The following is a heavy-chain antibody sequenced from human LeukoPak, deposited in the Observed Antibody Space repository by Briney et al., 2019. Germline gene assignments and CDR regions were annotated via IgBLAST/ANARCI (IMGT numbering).Heavy chain of an antibody. CDR2: IFSGVDT. CDR1: GFTVSNNY. Sequence: GSLRLSCVPPGFTVSNNYMNWVRQSPGGGLGWGALIFSGVDTCYADSVQGRFTISRGDCQHTLYLQMSNLRPEDTAVYYCAREEIEELPTLTFNWVAYYYSHYMDVWGKGTTVTVSS. V-gene: IGHV3-66*02. D-gene: IGHD1-7*01. CDR3: AREEIEELPTLTFNWVAYYYSHYMDV. J-gene: IGHJ6*03.